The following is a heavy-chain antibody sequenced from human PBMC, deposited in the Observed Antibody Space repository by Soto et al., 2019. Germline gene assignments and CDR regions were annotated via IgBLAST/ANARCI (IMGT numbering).Heavy chain of an antibody. CDR2: IYYSGST. J-gene: IGHJ6*02. CDR3: ARSISDYTLYYYYGMDV. D-gene: IGHD4-17*01. V-gene: IGHV4-39*01. CDR1: GGSISSSSYY. Sequence: PSETLSLTCTVSGGSISSSSYYWGWIRQPPGKGLEWIGSIYYSGSTYYNPSLKSRVTISVDTSKNQFSLKLSSVTAADTAVYYCARSISDYTLYYYYGMDVWGQGTTVTVSS.